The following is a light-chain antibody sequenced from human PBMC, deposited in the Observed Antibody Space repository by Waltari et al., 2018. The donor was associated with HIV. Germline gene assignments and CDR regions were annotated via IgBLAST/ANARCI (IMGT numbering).Light chain of an antibody. J-gene: IGLJ2*01. V-gene: IGLV1-40*01. CDR2: RNT. Sequence: QSVLTQPPSVSGDPGQRVSITCTVSSSNIGAGHDVHWYQQLPGAAPKLLIYRNTNRPSGVPDRYSASKSGTSASLAITGLQAEDEADFYCQSFDNSLSGLVFGGGTKLTVL. CDR1: SSNIGAGHD. CDR3: QSFDNSLSGLV.